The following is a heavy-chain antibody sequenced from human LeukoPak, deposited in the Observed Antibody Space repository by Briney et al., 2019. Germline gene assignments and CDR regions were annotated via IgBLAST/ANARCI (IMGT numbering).Heavy chain of an antibody. D-gene: IGHD2-2*01. CDR1: GGSISSSSYC. CDR3: ARQRCSSTSCRYYYYYMDV. V-gene: IGHV4-39*01. J-gene: IGHJ6*03. Sequence: SETLSLTCTVSGGSISSSSYCWGWIRQPPGKGLEWIGSIHYSGNTYYNPSLKSRVTISVDTSKNQFSLKLPSVTAADTAVYYCARQRCSSTSCRYYYYYMDVWGKGTTVTVSS. CDR2: IHYSGNT.